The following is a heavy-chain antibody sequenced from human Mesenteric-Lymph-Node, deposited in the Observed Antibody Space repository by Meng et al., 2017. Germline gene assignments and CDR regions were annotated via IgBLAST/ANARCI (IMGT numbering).Heavy chain of an antibody. J-gene: IGHJ4*02. CDR3: ARVSQLWWDYYFDY. Sequence: GGSLRLSCAASGFTFSSYEMDWVRQAPGKGLEWVSYISSSGGTIYYADSVKDRFTISRDNAKNSLYLQMNSLRAEDTAVYYCARVSQLWWDYYFDYWGQGTLVTVSS. D-gene: IGHD4/OR15-4a*01. CDR2: ISSSGGTI. CDR1: GFTFSSYE. V-gene: IGHV3-48*03.